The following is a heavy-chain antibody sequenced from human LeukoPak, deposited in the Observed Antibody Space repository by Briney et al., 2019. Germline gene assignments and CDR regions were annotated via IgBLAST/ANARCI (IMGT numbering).Heavy chain of an antibody. CDR2: ITSSSSKM. J-gene: IGHJ4*02. CDR1: GFIFSDHY. D-gene: IGHD5-12*01. CDR3: ARRIVAAGGYFDS. V-gene: IGHV3-11*01. Sequence: GGSLRLSCEASGFIFSDHYMSWIRQAPGKGLEWISYITSSSSKMFYADSVKGRFTISRDNSKNSLFLQMDSLRVEDTAVYYCARRIVAAGGYFDSWGQGILVIVSS.